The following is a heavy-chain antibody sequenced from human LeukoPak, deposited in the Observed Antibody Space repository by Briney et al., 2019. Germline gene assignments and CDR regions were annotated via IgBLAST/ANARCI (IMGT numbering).Heavy chain of an antibody. CDR1: GYTFTGYY. CDR2: INPNSGGT. CDR3: ARGPSLGVVTATLACDY. V-gene: IGHV1-2*02. Sequence: ASVKVSCKASGYTFTGYYMHWVRQAPGQGLEWMGWINPNSGGTNYAQKFQGRVTMTRDTSISTAYMELSRLRSDDTAVYYCARGPSLGVVTATLACDYGGKGTLVTVSS. J-gene: IGHJ4*02. D-gene: IGHD2-21*02.